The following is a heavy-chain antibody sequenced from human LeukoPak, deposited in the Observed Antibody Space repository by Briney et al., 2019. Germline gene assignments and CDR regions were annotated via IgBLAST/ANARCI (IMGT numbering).Heavy chain of an antibody. Sequence: ASVKISCKTSGYIFTDHYVHWLQQAPGGGLQWMGRVDPADGETKVASRLQGRVTIIADTSFDTAYMELSSLRSEDTAMYFCAIDLKTQTILGDGRFDTWGQGTLITVSS. CDR1: GYIFTDHY. J-gene: IGHJ5*02. CDR3: AIDLKTQTILGDGRFDT. D-gene: IGHD3-16*01. CDR2: VDPADGET. V-gene: IGHV1-69-2*01.